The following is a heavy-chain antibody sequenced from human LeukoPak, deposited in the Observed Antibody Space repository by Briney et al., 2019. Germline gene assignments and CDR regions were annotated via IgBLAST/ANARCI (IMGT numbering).Heavy chain of an antibody. Sequence: APVKVSCKASGGTFSSYAISWVRQAPGQGLEWMGGIIPIFGTANYAQKFQGRVTITADESTSTAYMELSSLRSEDTAVYYCARGQLVRRYVGAFDIWGQGTMVTVSS. CDR3: ARGQLVRRYVGAFDI. CDR1: GGTFSSYA. CDR2: IIPIFGTA. J-gene: IGHJ3*02. V-gene: IGHV1-69*13. D-gene: IGHD6-6*01.